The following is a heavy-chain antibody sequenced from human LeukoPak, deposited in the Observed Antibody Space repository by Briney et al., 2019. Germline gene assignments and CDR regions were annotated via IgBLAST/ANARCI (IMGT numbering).Heavy chain of an antibody. Sequence: TGGSLRLSCAASGFTFSSYEMNWVRQAPGKGLEWVSYISSSGSTIYYADSVKGRFTISRDNAKNSLYLQMNSLRAEDTAVYYCASDIVVVPAAMPHFSFDYWGQGTLVTVSS. J-gene: IGHJ4*02. CDR2: ISSSGSTI. D-gene: IGHD2-2*01. CDR1: GFTFSSYE. V-gene: IGHV3-48*03. CDR3: ASDIVVVPAAMPHFSFDY.